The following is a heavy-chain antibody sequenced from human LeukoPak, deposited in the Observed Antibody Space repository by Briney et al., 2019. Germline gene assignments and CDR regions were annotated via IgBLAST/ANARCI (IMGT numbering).Heavy chain of an antibody. D-gene: IGHD3-10*01. Sequence: TSETLSLTCTVSGGSISGYYWSWIRQPAGKGLEWLGRIYTSGTTHDNPSLKSRVTMSVDTSKNQVSLKVSSVTAADTAVYYCARGKITMVRGVALFDYWGQGTLVTVSS. CDR1: GGSISGYY. CDR2: IYTSGTT. J-gene: IGHJ4*02. V-gene: IGHV4-4*07. CDR3: ARGKITMVRGVALFDY.